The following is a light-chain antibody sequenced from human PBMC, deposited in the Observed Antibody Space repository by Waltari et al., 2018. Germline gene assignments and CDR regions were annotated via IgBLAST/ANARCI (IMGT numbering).Light chain of an antibody. CDR2: RNE. V-gene: IGLV1-47*01. CDR3: AAWDDSRGGHFV. CDR1: LSNIGANF. Sequence: QSVLTQPPSASGTHGQSVTISCSGSLSNIGANFVYWYQQVPGTAPKILIYRNEQRPAGVPDRFSAAKAGPSASLAISGLRSEDEADYFCAAWDDSRGGHFVFGTGTKVIV. J-gene: IGLJ1*01.